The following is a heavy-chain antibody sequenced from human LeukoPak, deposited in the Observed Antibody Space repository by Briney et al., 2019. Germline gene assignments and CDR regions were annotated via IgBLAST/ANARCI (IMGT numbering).Heavy chain of an antibody. CDR2: ISWNNAAI. Sequence: PGGSLRLSCEGSGFNFGDHAMHWVRQAPGKGLEWVSGISWNNAAIAYADSVKGRFTISRDNAKNSLYLQMNSLRAGDTALYYCAKDKGPMTTVSRIDHWGQGTLVTVSS. J-gene: IGHJ4*02. CDR1: GFNFGDHA. CDR3: AKDKGPMTTVSRIDH. V-gene: IGHV3-9*01. D-gene: IGHD4-11*01.